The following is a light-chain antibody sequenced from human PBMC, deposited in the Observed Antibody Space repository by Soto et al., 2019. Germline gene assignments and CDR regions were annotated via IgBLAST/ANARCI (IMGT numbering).Light chain of an antibody. Sequence: AIPLTQSPSSLSASIGDRVTITCRAHQGIGSALAWYQQAPGKPPKLLIFDASTLENGVPSRFSGGGSGTDFTLTISSLQPEDFATYYCLLFNTYPQAFGGGTKVEIK. CDR1: QGIGSA. CDR2: DAS. CDR3: LLFNTYPQA. V-gene: IGKV1-13*02. J-gene: IGKJ4*01.